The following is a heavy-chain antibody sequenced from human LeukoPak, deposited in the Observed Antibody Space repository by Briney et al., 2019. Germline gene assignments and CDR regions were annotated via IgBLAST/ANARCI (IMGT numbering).Heavy chain of an antibody. Sequence: PGRSLRLYCAASGFTFSSYGMHWVRQAPGEGLEWVAVISYDGSNKYYADSVKGRFTISRDNSKNTLYLQMNSLRAEDTAVYYCAKGICSGGSCYLLDYWGQGTLVTVSS. CDR1: GFTFSSYG. D-gene: IGHD2-15*01. CDR3: AKGICSGGSCYLLDY. CDR2: ISYDGSNK. J-gene: IGHJ4*02. V-gene: IGHV3-30*18.